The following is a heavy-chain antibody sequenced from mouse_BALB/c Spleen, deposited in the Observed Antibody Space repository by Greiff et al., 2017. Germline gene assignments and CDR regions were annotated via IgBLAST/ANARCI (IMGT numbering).Heavy chain of an antibody. D-gene: IGHD2-4*01. J-gene: IGHJ3*01. Sequence: DVKLVESGGGLVKPGGSLKLSCAASGFTFSSYAMSWVRQTPEKRLEWVASISSGGSTYYPDSVKGRFTISRDNARNILYLQMSSLRSEDTAMYYCARFYDYDDPFAYWGQGTLVTVSA. CDR3: ARFYDYDDPFAY. CDR2: ISSGGST. CDR1: GFTFSSYA. V-gene: IGHV5-6-5*01.